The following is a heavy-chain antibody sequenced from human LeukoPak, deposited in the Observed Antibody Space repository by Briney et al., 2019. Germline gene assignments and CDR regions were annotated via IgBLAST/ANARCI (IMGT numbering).Heavy chain of an antibody. J-gene: IGHJ4*02. Sequence: SETLSLTCTVSGGSISSSSYYWGWIRQPPGKGLEWIGSIYYSGSTYYNPSLKSRVTISVDTSKNQFSLKLSSVTAAGTAVYYCVRGRGQQLVPGYWGQGTLVTVSS. CDR3: VRGRGQQLVPGY. D-gene: IGHD6-13*01. CDR2: IYYSGST. CDR1: GGSISSSSYY. V-gene: IGHV4-39*01.